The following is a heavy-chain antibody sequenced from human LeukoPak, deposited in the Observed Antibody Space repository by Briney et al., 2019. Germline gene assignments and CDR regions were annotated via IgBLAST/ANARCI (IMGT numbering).Heavy chain of an antibody. CDR1: GYSFSTFW. V-gene: IGHV5-51*01. CDR2: IYPGDSDT. CDR3: ARPRTYLRTDAFDI. J-gene: IGHJ3*02. Sequence: PGESLKISCKASGYSFSTFWIGWVRQMPGKGLEWMGIIYPGDSDTRYSPSFQGQVTISADKSISTAYLQWSSLKASDTAMYYCARPRTYLRTDAFDIWGQGTMVTVSS. D-gene: IGHD1-7*01.